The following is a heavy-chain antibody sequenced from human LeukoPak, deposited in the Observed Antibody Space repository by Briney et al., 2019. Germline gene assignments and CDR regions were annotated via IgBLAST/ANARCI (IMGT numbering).Heavy chain of an antibody. V-gene: IGHV1-2*02. D-gene: IGHD5-24*01. CDR2: IDPNSGGT. Sequence: ASVKVSCKASGYIFTGYCMHWVRQAPGQGLEWMGWIDPNSGGTNYAQKFQGRVTMTRDTSISTAYMELSRLRSDDTAVYYCARDRRDGYNDIDYWGQGTLVTASS. CDR1: GYIFTGYC. CDR3: ARDRRDGYNDIDY. J-gene: IGHJ4*02.